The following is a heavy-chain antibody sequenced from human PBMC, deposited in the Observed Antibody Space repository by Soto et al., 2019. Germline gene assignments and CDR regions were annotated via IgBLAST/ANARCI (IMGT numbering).Heavy chain of an antibody. V-gene: IGHV1-3*01. J-gene: IGHJ5*02. CDR1: GYTFTSYA. CDR2: INAGNGNT. CDR3: ARDPQDILTGYYIDAWFDP. Sequence: ASVKVSCKASGYTFTSYAMHWVRQAPGQRLEWMGWINAGNGNTKYSQKFQGRVTITRDTSASPAYMELSSLRSEDTAVYYCARDPQDILTGYYIDAWFDPWGQGTLVTVSS. D-gene: IGHD3-9*01.